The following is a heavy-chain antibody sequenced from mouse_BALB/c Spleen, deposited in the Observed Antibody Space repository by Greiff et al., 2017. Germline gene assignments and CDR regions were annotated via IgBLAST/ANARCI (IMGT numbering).Heavy chain of an antibody. D-gene: IGHD2-4*01. J-gene: IGHJ4*01. CDR1: GYTFTSYW. Sequence: QVQLKQSGAELAKPGASVKMSCKASGYTFTSYWMHWVKQRPGQGLEWIGYINPSTGYTEYNQKFKDKATLTADKSSSTAYMQLSSLTSEDSAVYYCARCMITHYYAMDYWGQGTSVTVSS. CDR2: INPSTGYT. V-gene: IGHV1-7*01. CDR3: ARCMITHYYAMDY.